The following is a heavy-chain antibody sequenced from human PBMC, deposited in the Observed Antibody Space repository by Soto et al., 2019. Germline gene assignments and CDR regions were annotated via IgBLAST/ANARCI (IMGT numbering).Heavy chain of an antibody. Sequence: EVQLVESGGGLVQPGGSLRLSCAASGFTFSSYGMNWVRQAPGKGLEWISYISSSSSTIYHADSVKGRFSISRDNAKNSLYLQMNSLRAEDTAVYYCARGLDVTAKHWGQGTLVTVSS. CDR2: ISSSSSTI. CDR3: ARGLDVTAKH. J-gene: IGHJ4*02. V-gene: IGHV3-48*01. CDR1: GFTFSSYG. D-gene: IGHD3-16*01.